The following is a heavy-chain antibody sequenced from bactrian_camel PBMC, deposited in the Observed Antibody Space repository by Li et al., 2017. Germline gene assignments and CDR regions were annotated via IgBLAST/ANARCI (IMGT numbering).Heavy chain of an antibody. Sequence: HVQLVESGGGLVQPGGSLTLSCKASGFTFRNAWMYWPRQAPGKGLEWVSGINSGGDSTYYADSVKGRFTISKDFVKNILYLQMNSLKPEDTAMYYCAASDWARYCSGGPRPYEYKHWGHGTQVTVS. CDR2: INSGGDST. V-gene: IGHV3S1*01. J-gene: IGHJ4*01. CDR1: GFTFRNAW. CDR3: AASDWARYCSGGPRPYEYKH. D-gene: IGHD2*01.